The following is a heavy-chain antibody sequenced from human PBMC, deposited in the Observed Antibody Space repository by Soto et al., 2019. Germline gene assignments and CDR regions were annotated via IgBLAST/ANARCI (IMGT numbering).Heavy chain of an antibody. CDR2: IYYSGST. D-gene: IGHD3-22*01. CDR3: ARQGYYYDSSGYYFDY. J-gene: IGHJ4*02. CDR1: GGSISSYY. V-gene: IGHV4-59*08. Sequence: SETLSLTCTVSGGSISSYYWSWIRQPPGKGLEWIGYIYYSGSTNYNPSLKSRVTISVDTSKNHFSLKLSSVTAADTAVYYCARQGYYYDSSGYYFDYWGQGTLVTVSS.